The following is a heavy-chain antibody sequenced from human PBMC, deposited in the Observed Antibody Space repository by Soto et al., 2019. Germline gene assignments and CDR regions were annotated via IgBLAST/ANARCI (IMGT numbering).Heavy chain of an antibody. D-gene: IGHD6-19*01. CDR3: ARERTVAGNDY. J-gene: IGHJ4*02. Sequence: QVQLVQSGAEVKKPGASVKVSCKASGYTFTSYDINWVRQATGQGLEWMGWMNPNSGNTGYAQKFQGRFTXTXDTSISTAYMELSSLRSEDTAVYYCARERTVAGNDYWGQGTLVTVSS. V-gene: IGHV1-8*01. CDR1: GYTFTSYD. CDR2: MNPNSGNT.